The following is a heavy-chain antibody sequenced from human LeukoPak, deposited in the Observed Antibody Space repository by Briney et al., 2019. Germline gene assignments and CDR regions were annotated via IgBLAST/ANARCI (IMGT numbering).Heavy chain of an antibody. CDR1: GLTFSSYS. D-gene: IGHD4-17*01. CDR3: AKELTTERTPGVDS. J-gene: IGHJ4*02. CDR2: ISGSGDTT. V-gene: IGHV3-23*01. Sequence: GGSLRLSCTASGLTFSSYSMSWVRQGPGTGLEWVSAISGSGDTTFYADSVKGRFTISRDNSKKTLYLQVNSLRAEDTAVYFCAKELTTERTPGVDSWGQGTLVTVSS.